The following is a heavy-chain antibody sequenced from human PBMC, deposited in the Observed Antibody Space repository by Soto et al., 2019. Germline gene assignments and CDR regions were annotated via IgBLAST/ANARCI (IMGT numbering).Heavy chain of an antibody. Sequence: EVHLVESGGGLVQSGGSLRPSWAPPGFTFSCYWMHWVRQAPGKGLVWVSRIKGDGIITNYADSVKGRFTISRDNAKDTVFLQMNGLSADDTAVYYCARGAMGNYYNDYWGQGTLVTVSS. CDR2: IKGDGIIT. CDR3: ARGAMGNYYNDY. V-gene: IGHV3-74*01. J-gene: IGHJ4*02. D-gene: IGHD3-10*01. CDR1: GFTFSCYW.